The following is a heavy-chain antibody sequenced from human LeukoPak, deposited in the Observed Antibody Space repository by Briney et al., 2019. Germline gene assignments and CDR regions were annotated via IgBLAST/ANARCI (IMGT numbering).Heavy chain of an antibody. V-gene: IGHV1-18*01. D-gene: IGHD2-15*01. CDR2: ISAYNGNT. CDR3: AREIVVVVAATPYYGMDV. J-gene: IGHJ6*02. Sequence: GASVKVSCKASGYTFTSYGISWVRQAPGQGLEWMGWISAYNGNTNYAQKLQGRVTMTTDTSTSTAYMELRSLRSDDTAVYYCAREIVVVVAATPYYGMDVWGQGTTVTVSS. CDR1: GYTFTSYG.